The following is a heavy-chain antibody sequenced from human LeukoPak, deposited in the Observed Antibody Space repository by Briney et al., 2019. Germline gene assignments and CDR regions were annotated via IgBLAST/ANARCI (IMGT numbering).Heavy chain of an antibody. J-gene: IGHJ4*02. Sequence: ASVKVSCKASGYTFTGYYTHWVRQAPGQGLEWMGWINPNSGGTNYAQKFQGRVTMTRDTSISTAYMELSRLRSDDTAVYYCARESVAVAPRFDYWGQGTLVTVSS. CDR2: INPNSGGT. CDR1: GYTFTGYY. D-gene: IGHD6-19*01. V-gene: IGHV1-2*02. CDR3: ARESVAVAPRFDY.